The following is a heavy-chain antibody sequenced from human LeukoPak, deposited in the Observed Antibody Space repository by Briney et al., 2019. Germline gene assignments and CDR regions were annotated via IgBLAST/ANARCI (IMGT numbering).Heavy chain of an antibody. CDR1: EFTLSYFW. CDR2: IKHDGSGM. CDR3: ARESYSARFDY. V-gene: IGHV3-7*01. Sequence: GGSLRLSCTTSEFTLSYFWMSWVRQAPGKGLEWVANIKHDGSGMSYVDSVKGRFIISRDNAKNSLYLQMNSLRAEDTAVYYCARESYSARFDYWGQGTLVTVSS. J-gene: IGHJ4*02. D-gene: IGHD2-21*01.